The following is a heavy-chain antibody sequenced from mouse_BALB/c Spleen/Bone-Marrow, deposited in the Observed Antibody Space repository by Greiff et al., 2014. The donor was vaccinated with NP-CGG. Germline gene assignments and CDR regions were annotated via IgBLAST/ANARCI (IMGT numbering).Heavy chain of an antibody. CDR1: GFNIKDYY. CDR3: NAHITTVSY. CDR2: IDPENGDT. V-gene: IGHV14-4*02. Sequence: EVKLEESGAELVRSGASVKLSCTASGFNIKDYYTHWVKQRPEQGLEWIGWIDPENGDTEYVPKFQGKATMTADTSSNTAYLQLSSLTSEDTAVYYCNAHITTVSYWGQGTLSQSPQ. D-gene: IGHD1-1*01. J-gene: IGHJ2*01.